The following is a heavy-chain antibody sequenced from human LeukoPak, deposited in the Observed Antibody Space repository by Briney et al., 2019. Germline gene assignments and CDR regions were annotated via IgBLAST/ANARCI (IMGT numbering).Heavy chain of an antibody. D-gene: IGHD4-17*01. CDR3: ARPMTTVTTGAFDI. J-gene: IGHJ3*02. CDR2: IIPILGIA. V-gene: IGHV1-69*04. Sequence: SVKVSCKASGGTFSSYAISWVRQAPGQGLEWMGRIIPILGIANYAQKFQGRATITADKSTSTAYMELSSLRSEDTAVYYCARPMTTVTTGAFDIWGQGTMVTVSS. CDR1: GGTFSSYA.